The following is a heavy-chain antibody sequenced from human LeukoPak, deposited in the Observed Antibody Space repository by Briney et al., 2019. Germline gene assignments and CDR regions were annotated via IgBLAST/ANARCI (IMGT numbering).Heavy chain of an antibody. CDR1: GFTFDEYA. CDR2: IRWNSGSI. Sequence: PGRSLRLSCAASGFTFDEYAMRWVRQAPGKGLEWVSGIRWNSGSIGSADSVKGRFTISRDNAKNSLYLQMNSLRAEDTALYYCAKDMSDRWLQDYCYYRGMDVWGQGTTGTVSS. D-gene: IGHD5-24*01. V-gene: IGHV3-9*01. CDR3: AKDMSDRWLQDYCYYRGMDV. J-gene: IGHJ6*01.